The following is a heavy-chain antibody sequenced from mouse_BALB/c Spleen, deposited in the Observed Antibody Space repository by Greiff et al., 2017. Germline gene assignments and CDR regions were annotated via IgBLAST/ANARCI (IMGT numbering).Heavy chain of an antibody. V-gene: IGHV1-87*01. Sequence: QVQLQQSGAELARPGASVKLSCKASGYTFTSYWMQWVKQRPGQGLEWIGAIYPGDGDTRYTQKFKGKATLTADKSSSTAYMQLSSLASEDSAVYYCAREGGGYNYYAMDYWGQGTSVTVSS. CDR3: AREGGGYNYYAMDY. J-gene: IGHJ4*01. D-gene: IGHD2-2*01. CDR2: IYPGDGDT. CDR1: GYTFTSYW.